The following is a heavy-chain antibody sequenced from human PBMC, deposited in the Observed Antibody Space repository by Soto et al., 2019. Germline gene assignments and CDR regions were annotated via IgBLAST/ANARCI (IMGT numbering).Heavy chain of an antibody. J-gene: IGHJ5*02. D-gene: IGHD6-13*01. V-gene: IGHV4-59*01. CDR2: IYYSVST. CDR3: AREGAAGGGARPNWFDP. Sequence: SETLSLTCTVSGGSISSYYWSWIRQPPGKGLEWIGYIYYSVSTNYYPSLKSRVTISVDTSKNQFSLKLSSVTAADTAVYYCAREGAAGGGARPNWFDPWGQGTLVTVS. CDR1: GGSISSYY.